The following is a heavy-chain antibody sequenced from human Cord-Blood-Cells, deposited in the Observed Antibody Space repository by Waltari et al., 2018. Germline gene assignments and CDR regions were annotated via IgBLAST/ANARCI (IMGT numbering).Heavy chain of an antibody. CDR2: IIPIFGTA. CDR3: AREIRYYGSGSYYNVNWFDP. V-gene: IGHV1-69*06. J-gene: IGHJ5*02. D-gene: IGHD3-10*01. CDR1: GGTFSSYA. Sequence: QVQLVQSGAEVKQPGSSVKVSCKASGGTFSSYAISWVRQAPGQGLEWMGGIIPIFGTANYAQKFQGRVTITADKSTSTAYMELSSLRSEDTAVYYCAREIRYYGSGSYYNVNWFDPWGQGTLVTVSS.